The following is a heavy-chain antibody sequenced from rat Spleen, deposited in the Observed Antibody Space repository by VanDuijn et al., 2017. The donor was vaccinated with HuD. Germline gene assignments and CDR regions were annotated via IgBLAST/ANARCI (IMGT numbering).Heavy chain of an antibody. V-gene: IGHV5S23*01. CDR1: GFTFSNYD. CDR3: ATHNYGGYSDAYWYFDF. J-gene: IGHJ1*01. Sequence: EVELVESGGGLVQPGRSLKLSCAASGFTFSNYDMAWVRQAPTKGLEWVATIGFGNDNTYYRDSVKGRFTVSRDNAKSTLYLQMDSLRSEDTATYYCATHNYGGYSDAYWYFDFWGPGTMVTVSS. D-gene: IGHD1-11*01. CDR2: IGFGNDNT.